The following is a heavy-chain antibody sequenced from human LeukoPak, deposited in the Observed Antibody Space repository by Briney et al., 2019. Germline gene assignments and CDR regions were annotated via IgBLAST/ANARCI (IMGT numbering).Heavy chain of an antibody. CDR1: GFTFSSYA. Sequence: GRSLRLSCAASGFTFSSYAMHWVRQAPGKGLEWVAVISYDGSNKYYADSVKGRFTISRDNAKNSLYLQMNSLRAEDTAVYYCAGRVGATWVDYWGQGTLVTVSS. D-gene: IGHD1-26*01. J-gene: IGHJ4*02. CDR3: AGRVGATWVDY. CDR2: ISYDGSNK. V-gene: IGHV3-30-3*01.